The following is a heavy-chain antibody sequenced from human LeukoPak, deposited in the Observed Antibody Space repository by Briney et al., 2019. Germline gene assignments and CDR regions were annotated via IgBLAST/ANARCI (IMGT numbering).Heavy chain of an antibody. CDR3: ARGSSSLRDAFDI. V-gene: IGHV4-4*07. J-gene: IGHJ3*02. Sequence: PSETLSLTCTVSGGSICSDYWSWTRQPAGKGLQCIGRIYTSGSTNYNPSLKSRVTMSVDTSKNQFSLKLSSVTAADTAVYYCARGSSSLRDAFDIWGQGTMVTVSS. D-gene: IGHD6-6*01. CDR2: IYTSGST. CDR1: GGSICSDY.